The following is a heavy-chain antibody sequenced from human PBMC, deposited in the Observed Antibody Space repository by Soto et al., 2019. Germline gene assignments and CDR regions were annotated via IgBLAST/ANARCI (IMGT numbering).Heavy chain of an antibody. Sequence: PGGSLRLSCAASGFTFSNAWMSWVRQAPGKGLEWVGRIKSKTDGGTTDYAAPVKGRFTISRDGSKNTLYLQMNSLKTEDTAVYYCTTAKQQLPWFDPWGQGTLVTVSS. CDR2: IKSKTDGGTT. D-gene: IGHD6-13*01. CDR3: TTAKQQLPWFDP. V-gene: IGHV3-15*01. CDR1: GFTFSNAW. J-gene: IGHJ5*02.